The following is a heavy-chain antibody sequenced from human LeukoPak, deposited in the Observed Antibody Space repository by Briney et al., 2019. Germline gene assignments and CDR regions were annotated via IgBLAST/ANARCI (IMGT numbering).Heavy chain of an antibody. CDR3: ARSTGTITIFGVPRTFDI. V-gene: IGHV4-59*01. CDR2: IYSSGSI. CDR1: GGSISKYY. J-gene: IGHJ3*02. D-gene: IGHD3-3*01. Sequence: SETLSLTCIVSGGSISKYYWNWIRQPPGKGLEWIGYIYSSGSINYNPSLASRVTISVDSSKNQFSLKLTSVTAADTAVYYCARSTGTITIFGVPRTFDIWGHGTMVTVSS.